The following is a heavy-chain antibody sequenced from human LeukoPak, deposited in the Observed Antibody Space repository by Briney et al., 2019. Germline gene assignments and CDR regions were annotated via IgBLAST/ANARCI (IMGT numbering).Heavy chain of an antibody. J-gene: IGHJ6*03. V-gene: IGHV3-21*01. Sequence: PGGSLRLSCAVSGFTFSSYSMNWVRQAPGKGLEWVSSISRSSSYIYYADSVKGRFTISRDNAKNSLYLQMNSLRAEDTAVYYCAREAVIYGDYYLYYYYMDVWGKGTTVTVSS. D-gene: IGHD4-17*01. CDR2: ISRSSSYI. CDR1: GFTFSSYS. CDR3: AREAVIYGDYYLYYYYMDV.